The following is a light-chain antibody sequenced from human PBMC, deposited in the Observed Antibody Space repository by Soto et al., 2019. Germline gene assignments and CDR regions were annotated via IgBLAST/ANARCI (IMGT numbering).Light chain of an antibody. J-gene: IGKJ1*01. CDR1: QSMSSN. V-gene: IGKV1-5*01. CDR3: QQYISCPWT. Sequence: ASQSMSSNLAWYQHKPGKPPKLLIYDASSIAGGVPSRFRGSGSEREFTLTISSLQPEDFATYYCQQYISCPWTFGQGTKVDI. CDR2: DAS.